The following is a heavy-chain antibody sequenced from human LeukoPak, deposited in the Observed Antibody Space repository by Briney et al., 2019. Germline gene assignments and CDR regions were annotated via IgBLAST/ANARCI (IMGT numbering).Heavy chain of an antibody. CDR2: ISGSGGST. Sequence: GGSLRLSCAASGFTFSSYAMSWVRQAPGKGREWVSAISGSGGSTYYADSVKGRFTISRDNSKNTLYLKMNSLRAEDTAVYYCAKIEWGYYDILTGHHFDYWGQGTLVTVSS. V-gene: IGHV3-23*01. CDR1: GFTFSSYA. D-gene: IGHD3-9*01. CDR3: AKIEWGYYDILTGHHFDY. J-gene: IGHJ4*02.